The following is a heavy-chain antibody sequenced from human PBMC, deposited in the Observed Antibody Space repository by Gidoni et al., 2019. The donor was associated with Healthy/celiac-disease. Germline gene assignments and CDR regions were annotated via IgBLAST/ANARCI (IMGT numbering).Heavy chain of an antibody. V-gene: IGHV4-31*03. Sequence: QVQLQESCPGLVKPSPTLSLPCTVSGGSISRAGYYWSWIRQPPGKGLEWIGYIYYRGSTYYNPSRKSRVTISVDTSKNQFSLKLSSVTAADTAVYYCARGALDFWSGYSPYYFDYWGQGTLVTVSS. CDR2: IYYRGST. D-gene: IGHD3-3*01. J-gene: IGHJ4*02. CDR3: ARGALDFWSGYSPYYFDY. CDR1: GGSISRAGYY.